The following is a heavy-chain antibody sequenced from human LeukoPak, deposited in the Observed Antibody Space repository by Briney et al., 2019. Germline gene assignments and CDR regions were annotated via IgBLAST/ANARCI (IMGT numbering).Heavy chain of an antibody. CDR3: ARVRGSSSSPPDV. V-gene: IGHV3-48*01. CDR2: ISSGGITI. J-gene: IGHJ6*04. D-gene: IGHD3-10*01. Sequence: GGSLRLSCATSGFTFNSYNMNWVRQAPGRGLEWFSYISSGGITIYYEDSVKGRFTISRDNAKNSLYLHMNSLRVEDTAVYSCARVRGSSSSPPDVWGKGTTVIVAS. CDR1: GFTFNSYN.